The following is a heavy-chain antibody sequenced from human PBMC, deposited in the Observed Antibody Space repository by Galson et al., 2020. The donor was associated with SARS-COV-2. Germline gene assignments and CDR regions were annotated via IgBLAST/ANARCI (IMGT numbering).Heavy chain of an antibody. D-gene: IGHD3-16*01. J-gene: IGHJ6*02. CDR1: GFPFISYA. Sequence: GGSLRLSCAASGFPFISYAMNWVRQAPGKGLEWVSSISAGSTYIYYADSVKGRFTISKDNAKNSLYLQMNSLRAEDTAVYYCARVGDMATTPDTYDYDGLDVWGQGTSVTVSS. V-gene: IGHV3-21*01. CDR2: ISAGSTYI. CDR3: ARVGDMATTPDTYDYDGLDV.